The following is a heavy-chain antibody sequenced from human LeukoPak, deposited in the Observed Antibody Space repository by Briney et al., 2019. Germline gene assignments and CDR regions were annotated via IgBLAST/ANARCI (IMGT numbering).Heavy chain of an antibody. CDR2: ISSSSSYI. Sequence: GGSLRLSCAASGFTFSSYSMNWVRQAPGKGLEWVSSISSSSSYIYYADSVKGRFTISRDNAKSSLYLQMNSLRAEDTAVYYCASDGWELLSGGFDYWGQGTLVTVSS. CDR1: GFTFSSYS. J-gene: IGHJ4*02. V-gene: IGHV3-21*04. CDR3: ASDGWELLSGGFDY. D-gene: IGHD1-26*01.